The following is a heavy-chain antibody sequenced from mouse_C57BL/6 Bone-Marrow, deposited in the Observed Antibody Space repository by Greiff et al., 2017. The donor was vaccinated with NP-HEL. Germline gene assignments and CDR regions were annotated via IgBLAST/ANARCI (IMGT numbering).Heavy chain of an antibody. CDR3: ARISSGYLFAY. D-gene: IGHD3-2*02. J-gene: IGHJ3*01. Sequence: QVQLQQPGAELVKPGASVKMSCKASGYTFTSYWITWVKQRPGQGLEWIGDIYPGSGSTNYNEKFKSKATLTVDTPSSTAYMQLSSLTSEDSAVYYCARISSGYLFAYWGQGTLVTVSA. CDR2: IYPGSGST. CDR1: GYTFTSYW. V-gene: IGHV1-55*01.